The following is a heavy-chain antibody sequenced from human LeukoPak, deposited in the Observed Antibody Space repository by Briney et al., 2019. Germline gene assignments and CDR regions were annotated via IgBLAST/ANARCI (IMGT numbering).Heavy chain of an antibody. D-gene: IGHD6-19*01. CDR1: GYTFPHYG. J-gene: IGHJ4*02. Sequence: AAVQDSCKASGYTFPHYGISWVRQAPGRGREWMGWISAYNGNTNYAQKLQGRVTMTTDTSTSTAYMELRSLRSDDTAVYYCARSEWLVRYYFDYWGQGTLVTVSS. V-gene: IGHV1-18*04. CDR3: ARSEWLVRYYFDY. CDR2: ISAYNGNT.